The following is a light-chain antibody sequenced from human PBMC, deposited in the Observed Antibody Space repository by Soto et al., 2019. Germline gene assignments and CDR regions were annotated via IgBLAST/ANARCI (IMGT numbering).Light chain of an antibody. CDR3: HQYNDCPPFT. CDR1: QSVSSN. J-gene: IGKJ4*01. Sequence: EIVMTQSQSTLSVYTGERATLSCSASQSVSSNLAWYQQKPGQPPRLLIYDASTRATVVQARFSGSGFWTEFTLSISSLQAEDVAVYYCHQYNDCPPFTFGVGAKLEIK. V-gene: IGKV3-15*01. CDR2: DAS.